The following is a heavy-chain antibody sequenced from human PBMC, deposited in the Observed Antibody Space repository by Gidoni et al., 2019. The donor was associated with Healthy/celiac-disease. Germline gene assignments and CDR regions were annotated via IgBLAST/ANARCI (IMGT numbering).Heavy chain of an antibody. J-gene: IGHJ4*02. V-gene: IGHV1-2*02. D-gene: IGHD1-26*01. CDR1: GYTFTGYY. CDR3: AHDSGSYFFDY. Sequence: QVQLVQSGAEVKKPGASVTVSCKASGYTFTGYYMHWVRHAPGQGLEWMGWINPNSVGTNYAQKFQGMVTMTRDTSISTAYMELSRLRSDDTAVYYCAHDSGSYFFDYWGQGTLVTVSS. CDR2: INPNSVGT.